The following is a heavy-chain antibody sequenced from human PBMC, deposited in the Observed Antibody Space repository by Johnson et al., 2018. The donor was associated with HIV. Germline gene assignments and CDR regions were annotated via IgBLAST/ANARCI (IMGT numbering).Heavy chain of an antibody. J-gene: IGHJ3*01. V-gene: IGHV3-30*02. Sequence: QVQLVESGGGVVQPGRSLRLSCAASGFTFSSYGMHWVRQAPGKGLEWVAVIRYDGSNKYYADSVRGRFTISRDNSKNTLYLQMNSLRAEDTAVYYCAKEVPDKFDVWGQGTMVTVSS. CDR3: AKEVPDKFDV. CDR2: IRYDGSNK. CDR1: GFTFSSYG.